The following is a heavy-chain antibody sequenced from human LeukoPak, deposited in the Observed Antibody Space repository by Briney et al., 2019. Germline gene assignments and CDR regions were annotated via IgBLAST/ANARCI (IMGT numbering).Heavy chain of an antibody. D-gene: IGHD6-13*01. V-gene: IGHV4-39*01. CDR1: GGSISSGSYY. CDR3: AREVAASSWSY. J-gene: IGHJ4*02. Sequence: PSETLSLTCTVSGGSISSGSYYWGWIRQPPGKGLEWVGSIYYSGSTYYNPSLKSRLTISVDTSKKRFSLKLNSVTAADTAVYYGAREVAASSWSYWGQGTLVTVSS. CDR2: IYYSGST.